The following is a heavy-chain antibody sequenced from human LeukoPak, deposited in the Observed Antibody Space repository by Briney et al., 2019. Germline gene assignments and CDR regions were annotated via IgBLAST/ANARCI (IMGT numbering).Heavy chain of an antibody. Sequence: ASVKVSCKASGYTFTRYYMHWVRQAPGQGLEWMGIIKSSDGGRNYAQKFQGRVTMTRDTSTSTVYMELSSLRSEDAAVYYCAREYDGGQHDYWGQGTLVTVSS. J-gene: IGHJ4*02. D-gene: IGHD4-23*01. CDR2: IKSSDGGR. CDR3: AREYDGGQHDY. V-gene: IGHV1-46*01. CDR1: GYTFTRYY.